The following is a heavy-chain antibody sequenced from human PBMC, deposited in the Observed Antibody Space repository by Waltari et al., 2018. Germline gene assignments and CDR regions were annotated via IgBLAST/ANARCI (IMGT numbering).Heavy chain of an antibody. V-gene: IGHV3-48*04. D-gene: IGHD6-13*01. Sequence: EVQLVESGGGLVQPGGSLRLSCAASGFTFSSYSMNWVRQAPGKGLEWVSYISSSSSTIYYAGSVKGRFTISRDNAKNSLYLQMNSLRAEDTAVYYCARDSEAAAGRLDWFDPWGQGTLVTVSS. CDR2: ISSSSSTI. J-gene: IGHJ5*02. CDR1: GFTFSSYS. CDR3: ARDSEAAAGRLDWFDP.